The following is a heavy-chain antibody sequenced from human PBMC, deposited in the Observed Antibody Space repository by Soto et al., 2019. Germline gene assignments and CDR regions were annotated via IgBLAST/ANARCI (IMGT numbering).Heavy chain of an antibody. CDR3: ARDQSYGGALDY. J-gene: IGHJ4*02. CDR1: GYTFTSYG. D-gene: IGHD2-21*01. Sequence: GASVKVSCKSSGYTFTSYGISWVRQAPGQGLEWMGWISAYNGNTKYAQKLQGRVTMTTDTSTSTVYMELRSLRSDDTAVYYCARDQSYGGALDYWGQGTLVTVSS. V-gene: IGHV1-18*01. CDR2: ISAYNGNT.